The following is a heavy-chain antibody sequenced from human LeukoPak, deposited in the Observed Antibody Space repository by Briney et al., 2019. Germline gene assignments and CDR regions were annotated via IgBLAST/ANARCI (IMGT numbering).Heavy chain of an antibody. CDR3: AKWAARGNGLPRSYFDS. Sequence: GGSLRLSCAASGFTFSSYAMSWARQAPGEGLECVSVISGSGRTTDYADSVKGRFTISRDNSKDTLYLQLNSLRAEDTALYYCAKWAARGNGLPRSYFDSWGQGALVTVSS. CDR2: ISGSGRTT. V-gene: IGHV3-23*01. J-gene: IGHJ4*02. D-gene: IGHD2-8*01. CDR1: GFTFSSYA.